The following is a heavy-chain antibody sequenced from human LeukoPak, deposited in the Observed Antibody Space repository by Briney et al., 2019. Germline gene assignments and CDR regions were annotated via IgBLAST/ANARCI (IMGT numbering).Heavy chain of an antibody. CDR3: ARHFHSAWFGF. Sequence: HGESLKISCKCSGFDFTAYGIAWVRQMPGKGLGWMGNIYPGGSNGRYSPSFQGQVTMSADKSITTVYLQWSSLKASDTAMYYCARHFHSAWFGFWGQGSLVTVSS. CDR1: GFDFTAYG. J-gene: IGHJ4*02. V-gene: IGHV5-51*01. CDR2: IYPGGSNG. D-gene: IGHD5-18*01.